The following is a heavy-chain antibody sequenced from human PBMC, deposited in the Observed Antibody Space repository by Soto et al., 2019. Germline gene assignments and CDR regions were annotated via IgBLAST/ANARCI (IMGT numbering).Heavy chain of an antibody. CDR2: IYYSGST. CDR1: GGSISSYY. J-gene: IGHJ4*02. D-gene: IGHD3-10*01. CDR3: ARDGYGSGYDY. Sequence: TLSLTCTVSGGSISSYYWSLIRQPPGKGLEWIGYIYYSGSTNYNPSLKSRVTISVDTSKNQFSLKLSSVTAADTAVYYCARDGYGSGYDYWGQGTLVTVSS. V-gene: IGHV4-59*01.